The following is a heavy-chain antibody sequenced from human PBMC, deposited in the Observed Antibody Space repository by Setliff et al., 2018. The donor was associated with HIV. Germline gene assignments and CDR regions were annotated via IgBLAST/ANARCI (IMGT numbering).Heavy chain of an antibody. D-gene: IGHD2-15*01. CDR1: GFTFMNYA. CDR2: ISGSGGNT. V-gene: IGHV3-23*01. CDR3: SISGGACSGISSYSLWFDP. J-gene: IGHJ5*02. Sequence: PGESLKISCAASGFTFMNYAMSWVRQAPGKGLAWVSTISGSGGNTYYADSVKGRFTISRDNSNNMLFLQMNSLRTEDTAVYYCSISGGACSGISSYSLWFDPWVHGTLATVSS.